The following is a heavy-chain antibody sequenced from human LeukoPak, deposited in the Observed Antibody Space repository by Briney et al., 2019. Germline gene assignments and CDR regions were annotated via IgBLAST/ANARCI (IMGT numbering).Heavy chain of an antibody. Sequence: ASVKVSCKASGYTFTGYYMHWVRQAPGQGLEWMGWINPNSGGTNYAQKFQGRVTMTRDTSISTAYMELSRLRSGDTAVYYCAREDGGSSYMDVWGKGTTVTVSS. CDR1: GYTFTGYY. V-gene: IGHV1-2*02. CDR2: INPNSGGT. CDR3: AREDGGSSYMDV. J-gene: IGHJ6*03. D-gene: IGHD1-26*01.